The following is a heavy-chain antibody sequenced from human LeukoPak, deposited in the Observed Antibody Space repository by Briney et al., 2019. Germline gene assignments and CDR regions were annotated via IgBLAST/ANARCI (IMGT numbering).Heavy chain of an antibody. J-gene: IGHJ4*02. CDR3: ARGRWTYYYDSSGYQRGFDY. V-gene: IGHV4-34*01. D-gene: IGHD3-22*01. Sequence: ASETLSLTCAVYGGSFSGYYWSWIRQPPGKGLEWIGEINHSGSTNYNPSLKSRVTISVDTSKNQFSLKLSSVTAADTAVYYCARGRWTYYYDSSGYQRGFDYWGQGTLVTVSS. CDR1: GGSFSGYY. CDR2: INHSGST.